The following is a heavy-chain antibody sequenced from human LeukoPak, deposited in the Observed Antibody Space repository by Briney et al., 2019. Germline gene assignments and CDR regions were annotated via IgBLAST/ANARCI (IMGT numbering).Heavy chain of an antibody. D-gene: IGHD1-26*01. V-gene: IGHV3-7*01. CDR3: AKSGSHFDFDF. J-gene: IGHJ4*02. Sequence: PGGSLRVSCEASGFYFSRFWMSWVRQAPGKGPEWVANIDPDGSEKYYVDSGKGRFTISRDNAKKSLYLQRNSLSPEDTALYYCAKSGSHFDFDFWGQGTLVTVSS. CDR1: GFYFSRFW. CDR2: IDPDGSEK.